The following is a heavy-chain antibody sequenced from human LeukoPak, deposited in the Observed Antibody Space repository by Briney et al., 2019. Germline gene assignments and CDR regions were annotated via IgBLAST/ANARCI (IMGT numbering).Heavy chain of an antibody. D-gene: IGHD5-18*01. Sequence: PSETLSLTCTVSGGSIRSRSYYWGWIRQPPGKGLEWIASISYSGITYYNPSLKSRVTISVDTSDNQFSLQLSSVIAADTAVYYCARGPLDTAVATYYFDYWAQGTLVTVSS. CDR2: ISYSGIT. CDR1: GGSIRSRSYY. J-gene: IGHJ4*02. V-gene: IGHV4-39*01. CDR3: ARGPLDTAVATYYFDY.